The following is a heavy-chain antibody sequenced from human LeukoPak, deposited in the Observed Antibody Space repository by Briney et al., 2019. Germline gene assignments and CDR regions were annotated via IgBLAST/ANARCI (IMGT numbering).Heavy chain of an antibody. V-gene: IGHV1-3*01. J-gene: IGHJ6*04. CDR1: GYTFTSYA. Sequence: ASVTVSFKASGYTFTSYAMHWVRQAPGQRVEWMGWINAGNGNTKYSQKFQGRVTITRDTCASTAYKELSSLRSEDTAVYYGARGSWPVLLWVGELFPAYYGMDVWGKGTTVTVSS. D-gene: IGHD3-10*01. CDR2: INAGNGNT. CDR3: ARGSWPVLLWVGELFPAYYGMDV.